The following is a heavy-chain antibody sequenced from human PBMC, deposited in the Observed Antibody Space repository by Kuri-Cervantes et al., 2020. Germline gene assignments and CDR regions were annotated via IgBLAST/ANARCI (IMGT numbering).Heavy chain of an antibody. V-gene: IGHV3-30*18. CDR1: GFTFSSYS. CDR3: AKDFTYGGNSGG. Sequence: GESLKISCAASGFTFSSYSMNWVRQAPGKGLEWVAVISYDGSNKYYADSVKGRFTISRDNSKNTLYLQMNSLRAEDTAVYYCAKDFTYGGNSGGWGQGTMVTVSS. CDR2: ISYDGSNK. D-gene: IGHD4-23*01. J-gene: IGHJ3*01.